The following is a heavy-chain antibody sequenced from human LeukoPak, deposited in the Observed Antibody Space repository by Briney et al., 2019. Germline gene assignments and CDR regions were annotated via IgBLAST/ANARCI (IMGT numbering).Heavy chain of an antibody. CDR1: GGTFSSYA. Sequence: SVKVSCKASGGTFSSYAISWVRQAPGQGLEWMGGIIPIFGTANYAQKFQGRVTITADESTSTAYMELSSLRSEDTAVYYCARDGYCSGGSCGDDPGVSSQVAFDIWGQGTMVTVSS. J-gene: IGHJ3*02. V-gene: IGHV1-69*13. D-gene: IGHD2-15*01. CDR3: ARDGYCSGGSCGDDPGVSSQVAFDI. CDR2: IIPIFGTA.